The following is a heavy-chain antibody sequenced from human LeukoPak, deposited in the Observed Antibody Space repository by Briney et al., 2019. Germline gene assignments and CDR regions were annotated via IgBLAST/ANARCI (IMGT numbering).Heavy chain of an antibody. CDR3: ARDYVVPAAIGNLNWFDP. CDR2: ISSSSSYI. V-gene: IGHV3-21*01. CDR1: GFTFSSYS. J-gene: IGHJ5*02. D-gene: IGHD2-2*02. Sequence: PGGSLRLSCAASGFTFSSYSMNWVRQAPGKGLEWVSSISSSSSYIYYAGSVKGRFTISRDNAKNSLYLQMNSLRAEDTAVYYCARDYVVPAAIGNLNWFDPWGQGTLVTVSS.